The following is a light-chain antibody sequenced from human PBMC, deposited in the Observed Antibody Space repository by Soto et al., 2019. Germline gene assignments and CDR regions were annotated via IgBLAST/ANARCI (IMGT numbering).Light chain of an antibody. Sequence: LTQPASVSGSPGQSITISCTGTSSDVGGYNYVSWYQQHPGKAPKLMIYEVSNRPSGVSNRFSGSKSGNTASLTISGLQAEDEADYYCSSYTSSSTLGVFGTGTKVTVL. V-gene: IGLV2-14*01. CDR3: SSYTSSSTLGV. J-gene: IGLJ1*01. CDR1: SSDVGGYNY. CDR2: EVS.